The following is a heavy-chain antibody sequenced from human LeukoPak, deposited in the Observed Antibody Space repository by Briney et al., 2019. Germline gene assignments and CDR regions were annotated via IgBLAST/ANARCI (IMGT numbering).Heavy chain of an antibody. J-gene: IGHJ4*02. V-gene: IGHV3-23*01. Sequence: GGSLRLSCAASGFPLSTYGMSWVRQAPGKGLAWVSGISGSGSHTYYADSVKGRFTISRDNSKNILYMEMNRLRVEDTAVYYCASSGPDYYFDYWGQGTLVTVSS. CDR3: ASSGPDYYFDY. CDR2: ISGSGSHT. CDR1: GFPLSTYG.